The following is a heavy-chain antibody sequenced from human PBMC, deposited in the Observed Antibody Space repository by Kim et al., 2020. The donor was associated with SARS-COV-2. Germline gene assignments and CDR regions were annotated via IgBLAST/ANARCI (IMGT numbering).Heavy chain of an antibody. V-gene: IGHV3-74*01. J-gene: IGHJ6*02. CDR3: ARGMIVEYGMDV. CDR1: GFIFSNYW. CDR2: IYNDGTRT. Sequence: GGSLRLSCEVSGFIFSNYWMHGVRQAPGKGLVWVSRIYNDGTRTFYADSEKGRFTISRDNAKNTLYLQMNSLRAEDTAVYYCARGMIVEYGMDVWGQGTTVTVSS. D-gene: IGHD3-22*01.